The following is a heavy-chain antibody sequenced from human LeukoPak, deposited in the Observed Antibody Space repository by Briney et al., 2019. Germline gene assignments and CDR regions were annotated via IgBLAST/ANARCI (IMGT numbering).Heavy chain of an antibody. V-gene: IGHV5-51*01. CDR1: GYRFANYW. D-gene: IGHD2-15*01. Sequence: GESLKISCKGSGYRFANYWIGWVRQMPGKGLEWMGTIYPGDSDTRYSPSFQGQVTISADKSISTAYLQWSSLKASDTAMYYCARRRHCTSGSCEDFDYWGQGTLVTVSS. J-gene: IGHJ4*02. CDR2: IYPGDSDT. CDR3: ARRRHCTSGSCEDFDY.